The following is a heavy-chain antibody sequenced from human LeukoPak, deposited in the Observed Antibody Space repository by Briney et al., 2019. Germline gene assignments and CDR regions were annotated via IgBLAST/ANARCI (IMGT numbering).Heavy chain of an antibody. CDR1: GYSISSGYY. D-gene: IGHD6-19*01. J-gene: IGHJ6*03. CDR2: IYHSGST. Sequence: PSETLSLTCTVSGYSISSGYYWGWIRQPPGKGLEWIGSIYHSGSTYYNPSLKSRVTISVDTSKNQFSLKLSSVTAADTAVYYCARGIAVAGTLFYYYYYMDVWGKGTTVTVSS. V-gene: IGHV4-38-2*02. CDR3: ARGIAVAGTLFYYYYYMDV.